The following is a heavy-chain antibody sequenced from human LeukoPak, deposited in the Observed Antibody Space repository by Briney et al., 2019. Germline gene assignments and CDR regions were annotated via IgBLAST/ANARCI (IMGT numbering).Heavy chain of an antibody. CDR1: GFTFSDYY. Sequence: TGGSLRLSCAASGFTFSDYYMSWIRQAPGKGLERVLYISSSGSTIYYADSVKGRFTISRDNAKNSLYLQMNSLRAEDTAVYYCARRGYSYEIDYWGQGTLVTVSS. V-gene: IGHV3-11*01. CDR2: ISSSGSTI. CDR3: ARRGYSYEIDY. D-gene: IGHD5-18*01. J-gene: IGHJ4*02.